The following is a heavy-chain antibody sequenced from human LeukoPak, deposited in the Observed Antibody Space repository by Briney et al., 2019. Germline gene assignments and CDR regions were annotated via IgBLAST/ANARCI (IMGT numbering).Heavy chain of an antibody. CDR2: INPSGGST. V-gene: IGHV1-46*01. D-gene: IGHD3-10*01. Sequence: ASVKVSCKTSGYSFTAFYIHWVRQAPGQGLEWMGIINPSGGSTNYAQKFQGRVTMTSDTSASTVYMDLSSLRSEDTAIYYCARDKTSANWFDSWGQGTLVTVSS. CDR3: ARDKTSANWFDS. J-gene: IGHJ5*01. CDR1: GYSFTAFY.